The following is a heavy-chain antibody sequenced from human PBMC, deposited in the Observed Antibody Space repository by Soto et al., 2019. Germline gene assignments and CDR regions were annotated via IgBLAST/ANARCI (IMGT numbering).Heavy chain of an antibody. J-gene: IGHJ6*02. V-gene: IGHV4-30-4*01. CDR1: GGSISSGDYY. CDR2: IYYSGST. D-gene: IGHD2-2*01. Sequence: QTLSLTCTVSGGSISSGDYYWSWIRQPPGKGLEWIGYIYYSGSTYYNPSLKSRVTISVDTPKNQFSLKLSSVTAADTAVYYCASCSSTSCYYYCGMDVWGQGTTVTVSS. CDR3: ASCSSTSCYYYCGMDV.